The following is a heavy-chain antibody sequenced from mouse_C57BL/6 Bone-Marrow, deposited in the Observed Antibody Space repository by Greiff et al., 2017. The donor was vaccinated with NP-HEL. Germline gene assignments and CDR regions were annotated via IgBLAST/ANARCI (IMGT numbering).Heavy chain of an antibody. CDR1: GYTFTSYW. CDR3: ARRPFITTVVGDYFDY. Sequence: QVQLQQSGAELVKPGASVKMSCKASGYTFTSYWITWVKQRPGQGLEWIGDIYPGSGSTNYNEKFKSKATLTVDTSSSTAYMQLSSLTSEDSAVYYCARRPFITTVVGDYFDYWGQGTTLTVSS. D-gene: IGHD1-1*01. J-gene: IGHJ2*01. V-gene: IGHV1-55*01. CDR2: IYPGSGST.